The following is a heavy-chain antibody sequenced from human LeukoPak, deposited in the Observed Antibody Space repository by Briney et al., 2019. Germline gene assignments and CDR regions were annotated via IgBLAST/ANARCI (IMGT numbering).Heavy chain of an antibody. CDR2: INYSGST. CDR1: GGSISSSTYY. J-gene: IGHJ5*02. CDR3: ARHTARYCSSASCYFDWFDP. Sequence: SETLSLTCTVSGGSISSSTYYWGWIRQPPGKGLEWIGSINYSGSTYYNPSLKSRVTISVDTSKNQFSLKLSSVTAADTAVYYCARHTARYCSSASCYFDWFDPWGQGTLVTVSS. V-gene: IGHV4-39*01. D-gene: IGHD2-2*01.